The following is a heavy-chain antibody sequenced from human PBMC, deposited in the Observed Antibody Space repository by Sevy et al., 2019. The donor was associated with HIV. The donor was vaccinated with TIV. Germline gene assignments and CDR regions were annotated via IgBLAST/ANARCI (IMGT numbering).Heavy chain of an antibody. CDR2: ISSSGGSV. Sequence: GGSLRLSCAASGFTFSSYWMSWVRQAPGKGLGWVSSISSSGGSVYYADSVKGRFTISRDNSKKMVDLEMNSLRAEDTAVYYCVRVALAGFDYWGPGTLVTVSS. CDR3: VRVALAGFDY. V-gene: IGHV3-23*01. D-gene: IGHD6-19*01. J-gene: IGHJ4*02. CDR1: GFTFSSYW.